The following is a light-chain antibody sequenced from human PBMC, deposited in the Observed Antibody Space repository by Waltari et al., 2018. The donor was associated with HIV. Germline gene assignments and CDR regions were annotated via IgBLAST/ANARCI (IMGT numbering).Light chain of an antibody. CDR2: RVS. CDR3: MQARDYPRT. Sequence: DIVLTQTPLSAPFTVGQSASISCRSSQSRAHGNGNTYLSWLHQRPGEPPKLLIYRVSLRLPGVSHRFSGGGSGTHFTLKISSVEADDAGVYYCMQARDYPRTFGQGTRVEI. CDR1: QSRAHGNGNTY. J-gene: IGKJ1*01. V-gene: IGKV2-24*01.